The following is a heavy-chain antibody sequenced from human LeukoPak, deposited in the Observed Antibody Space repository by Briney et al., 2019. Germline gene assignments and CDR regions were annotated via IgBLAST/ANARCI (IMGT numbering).Heavy chain of an antibody. CDR2: IYTSGST. Sequence: SETLSLTCTVSGGSISSYYWSWIRQPAGKGLEWIGRIYTSGSTNYNPSLKSRVTISVDKSKNQFSLKLSSVTAADTAVYYCATDFWFAELPGTRYYYYMDVWGKGTTVTVSS. CDR3: ATDFWFAELPGTRYYYYMDV. CDR1: GGSISSYY. V-gene: IGHV4-4*07. D-gene: IGHD3-10*01. J-gene: IGHJ6*03.